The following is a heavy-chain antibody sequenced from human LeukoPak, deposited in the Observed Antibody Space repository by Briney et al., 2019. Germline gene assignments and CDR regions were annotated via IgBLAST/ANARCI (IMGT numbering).Heavy chain of an antibody. Sequence: ASVKVSCKASGYTFTSYGISWVRQAPGQGLEWMGWISAYNGNTNYAQKLQGRVTMTTDTSTSTAYMELRSLRTEDTALYYCGKDIDGTYSLGIEYWGQGTLVTVSS. J-gene: IGHJ4*02. CDR2: ISAYNGNT. D-gene: IGHD1-26*01. V-gene: IGHV1-18*01. CDR3: GKDIDGTYSLGIEY. CDR1: GYTFTSYG.